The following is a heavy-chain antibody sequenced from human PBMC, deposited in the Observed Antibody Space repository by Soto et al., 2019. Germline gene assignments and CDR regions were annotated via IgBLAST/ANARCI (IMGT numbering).Heavy chain of an antibody. CDR2: IYTSGST. V-gene: IGHV4-4*07. D-gene: IGHD3-10*02. J-gene: IGHJ4*02. CDR3: ARDCPLDLLWCSGSPAAFAY. Sequence: QVQLQESGPGLVKPSETLSLTCTVSGGSIRSYYWSWIGQPAGKGLDWIGRIYTSGSTNYNPSLKSRVTMSVDTSKNQFSLKLSSVTAADTAVYYCARDCPLDLLWCSGSPAAFAYWGQGTLVTVSS. CDR1: GGSIRSYY.